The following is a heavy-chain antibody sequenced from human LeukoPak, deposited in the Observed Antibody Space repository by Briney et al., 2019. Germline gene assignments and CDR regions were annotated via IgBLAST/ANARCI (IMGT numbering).Heavy chain of an antibody. Sequence: SETLSLTCTVSGGSISSSSYYWGWIRQPPGKGLEWIGSIYYSGSTYYNPSLKSRVTISVDTSKNQFSLKLSSVTAADTAVYYCARDGTTGTVGNAFDIWGQGTMVTASS. CDR1: GGSISSSSYY. V-gene: IGHV4-39*07. D-gene: IGHD1-1*01. CDR3: ARDGTTGTVGNAFDI. CDR2: IYYSGST. J-gene: IGHJ3*02.